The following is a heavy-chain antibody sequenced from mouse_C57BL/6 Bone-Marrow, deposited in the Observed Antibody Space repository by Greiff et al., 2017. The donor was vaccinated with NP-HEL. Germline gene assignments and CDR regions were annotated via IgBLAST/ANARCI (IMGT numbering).Heavy chain of an antibody. D-gene: IGHD4-1*01. V-gene: IGHV5-2*01. CDR3: ARHNWEEAMDY. J-gene: IGHJ4*01. CDR2: INSDGGST. CDR1: EYAFPSHD. Sequence: EVQLVESGAGLVQPGESLKLSCESTEYAFPSHDMSWVRKTPVKRLELVAAINSDGGSTYYPDTMERRFIISRDNTKKTLYLQMSSLRSEDTDLYYSARHNWEEAMDYWGQGTSVTVSS.